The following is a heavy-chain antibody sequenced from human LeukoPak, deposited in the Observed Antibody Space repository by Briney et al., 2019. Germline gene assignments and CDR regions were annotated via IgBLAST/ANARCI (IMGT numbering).Heavy chain of an antibody. CDR2: ISAYSGNT. Sequence: ASVKVSCKPSGFKFTSYDLSWVRQAPGQGLEWMGWISAYSGNTNYAEKFHDRVTMTTDTSTGMAYMEPRSLEFDDTAIYYCATNYGSGSAPLDPWGQGTLVTVSA. V-gene: IGHV1-18*01. D-gene: IGHD3-10*01. CDR1: GFKFTSYD. CDR3: ATNYGSGSAPLDP. J-gene: IGHJ5*02.